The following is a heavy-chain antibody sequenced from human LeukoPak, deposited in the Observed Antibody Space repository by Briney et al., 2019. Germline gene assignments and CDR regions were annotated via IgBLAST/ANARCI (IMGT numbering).Heavy chain of an antibody. CDR3: ARISSSNWYNERGAFDV. V-gene: IGHV4-59*01. J-gene: IGHJ3*01. Sequence: SETLSLTCTVSGGSISSYYWNWVRQPPGKGLEWIGFVYYTGSTNYSPSLKSRVTISVDTSKNQFSLKLRSVTAAYTAVYYCARISSSNWYNERGAFDVWGQGTMVTVSS. CDR2: VYYTGST. CDR1: GGSISSYY. D-gene: IGHD6-13*01.